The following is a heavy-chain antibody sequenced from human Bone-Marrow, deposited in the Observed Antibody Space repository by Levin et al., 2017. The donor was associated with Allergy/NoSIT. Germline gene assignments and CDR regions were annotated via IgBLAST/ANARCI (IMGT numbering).Heavy chain of an antibody. Sequence: GESLKISCAASGFTFSSYAMHWVRQAPGKGLEWVAVISYDGSNKYYADSVKGRFTISRDNSKNTLYLQMNSLRAEDTAVYYCARSPRYLDYFDYWGQGTLVTVSS. CDR1: GFTFSSYA. CDR2: ISYDGSNK. V-gene: IGHV3-30*04. CDR3: ARSPRYLDYFDY. D-gene: IGHD1-1*01. J-gene: IGHJ4*02.